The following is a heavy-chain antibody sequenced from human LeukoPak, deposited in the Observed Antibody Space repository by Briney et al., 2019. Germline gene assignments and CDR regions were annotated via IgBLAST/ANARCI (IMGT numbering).Heavy chain of an antibody. J-gene: IGHJ4*02. CDR1: GFTFSSYW. D-gene: IGHD6-6*01. V-gene: IGHV3-7*01. CDR3: AREQVLPQVYQPAEY. Sequence: GGSLRLSCAASGFTFSSYWMSWVRQAPGKGLEWVADIKQDGSEKYYVDSVKGRFTISRANAKNSLYLQMNSLRAEDTAVYYCAREQVLPQVYQPAEYWGQGTLVTFSS. CDR2: IKQDGSEK.